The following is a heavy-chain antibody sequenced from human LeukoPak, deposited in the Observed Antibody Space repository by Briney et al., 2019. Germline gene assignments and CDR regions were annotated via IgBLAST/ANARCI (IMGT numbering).Heavy chain of an antibody. CDR1: GYTFTGYY. V-gene: IGHV1-2*02. CDR2: INPNSGGT. D-gene: IGHD5-24*01. Sequence: ASVKVSCKASGYTFTGYYMHWVRQAPGQGLEWMGWINPNSGGTNYAQKLQGRVTMTTDTSTSTAYMELRSLRSDDTAVYYCARDLEASGYNNWFDPWGQGTLVTVSS. CDR3: ARDLEASGYNNWFDP. J-gene: IGHJ5*02.